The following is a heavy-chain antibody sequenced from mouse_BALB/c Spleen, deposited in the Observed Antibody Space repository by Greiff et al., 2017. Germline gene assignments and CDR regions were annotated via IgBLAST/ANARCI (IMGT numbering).Heavy chain of an antibody. D-gene: IGHD1-3*01. Sequence: VQVVESGPELVRPGVSVKISCKGSGYTFTDYAMHWVKQSHAKSLEWIGVISTYYGNTNYNQKFKGKATMTVDKSSSTAYMELARLTSEDSAIYYCASNSHAMDYWGQGTSVTVSS. J-gene: IGHJ4*01. CDR1: GYTFTDYA. CDR3: ASNSHAMDY. V-gene: IGHV1-67*01. CDR2: ISTYYGNT.